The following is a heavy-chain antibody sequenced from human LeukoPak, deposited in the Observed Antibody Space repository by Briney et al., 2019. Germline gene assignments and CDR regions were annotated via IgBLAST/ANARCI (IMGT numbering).Heavy chain of an antibody. Sequence: GESLKISCKHSEYSFPNYCIGWVRQMPGKGLEWMGIIYPDDSDTRYSPSFQGQVTISADKSISTAYLQWSSLKASDTAMYYCAIGRGGQQLGDYWGQGTLVTVSS. CDR1: EYSFPNYC. CDR2: IYPDDSDT. V-gene: IGHV5-51*01. J-gene: IGHJ4*02. D-gene: IGHD6-13*01. CDR3: AIGRGGQQLGDY.